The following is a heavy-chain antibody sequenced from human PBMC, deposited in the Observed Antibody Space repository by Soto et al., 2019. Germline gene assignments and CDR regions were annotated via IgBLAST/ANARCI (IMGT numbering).Heavy chain of an antibody. V-gene: IGHV4-4*02. CDR1: GGSISSSNW. D-gene: IGHD1-7*01. CDR2: SYHSGST. CDR3: ARSRTGTSSFDY. Sequence: QVQLQESGPGLVKPSGTLSLTCAVSGGSISSSNWWNWVRQPPGKGLEWIGESYHSGSTNFNPSLKSRVNMSVDKSKNQFSLNLSSVTAADTAVYYCARSRTGTSSFDYWGQGTLVIVSS. J-gene: IGHJ4*02.